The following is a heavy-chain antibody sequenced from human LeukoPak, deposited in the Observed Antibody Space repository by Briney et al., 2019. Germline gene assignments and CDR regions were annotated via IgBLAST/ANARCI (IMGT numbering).Heavy chain of an antibody. D-gene: IGHD3-10*01. J-gene: IGHJ3*01. Sequence: PGGSLRLSCAASRLTFNDYAMSWVRQTPGKGLEWVSAISGSGYNTYYADSVKGRFTISRDNSKNTLYLQMNSLRAEDTAVYYCATRGAWGQGTMVTVSS. V-gene: IGHV3-23*01. CDR3: ATRGA. CDR2: ISGSGYNT. CDR1: RLTFNDYA.